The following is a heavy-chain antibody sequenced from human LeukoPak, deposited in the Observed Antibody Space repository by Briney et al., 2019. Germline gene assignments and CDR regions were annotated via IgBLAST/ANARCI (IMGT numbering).Heavy chain of an antibody. Sequence: SETLSLTCAVYGGSFSGYYWSWIRQPPGKGLEWIGEINHSGSTNYNPSLKSRFTISVDTSKNQFSLELSSVTAADTAVYYCERFPRARNAFDIWGQGTMVTVSS. V-gene: IGHV4-34*01. CDR2: INHSGST. CDR3: ERFPRARNAFDI. J-gene: IGHJ3*02. CDR1: GGSFSGYY.